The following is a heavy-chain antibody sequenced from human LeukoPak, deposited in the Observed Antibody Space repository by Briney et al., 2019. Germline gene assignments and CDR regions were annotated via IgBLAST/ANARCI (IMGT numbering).Heavy chain of an antibody. CDR2: ISYDGSNK. CDR1: GFTFSSYW. CDR3: ARAPGSTYYDILTGYPRGPFDY. V-gene: IGHV3-30-3*01. J-gene: IGHJ4*02. D-gene: IGHD3-9*01. Sequence: GGSLRLSCAASGFTFSSYWMNWARQAPGKGLEWVAVISYDGSNKYYADSVKGRFTISRDNSKNTLYLQMNSLRAEDTAVYYCARAPGSTYYDILTGYPRGPFDYWGQGTLVTVSS.